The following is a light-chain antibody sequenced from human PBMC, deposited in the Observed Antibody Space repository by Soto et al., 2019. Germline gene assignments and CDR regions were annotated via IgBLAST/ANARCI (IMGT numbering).Light chain of an antibody. Sequence: EIVMTQSPATLSVSPGESATLSCRASQSVSSNLAWYPQKPGQATRLLIYGASTRATGIPARFSGSGSGTEFTLTISSLQSEDFAVYYCQQYNNWPYTFGQGTKLEIK. CDR2: GAS. CDR1: QSVSSN. CDR3: QQYNNWPYT. V-gene: IGKV3-15*01. J-gene: IGKJ2*01.